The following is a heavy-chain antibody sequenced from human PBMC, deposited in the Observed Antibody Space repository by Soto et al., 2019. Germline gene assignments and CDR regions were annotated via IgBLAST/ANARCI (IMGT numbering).Heavy chain of an antibody. Sequence: PGGSLRLSCAASGFTFSSYAMSWVRQAPGKGLEWVSTISGTGGSTYYPDSVKGRFTISRDNSKNTVYLQMNSLRAEDAAVYYYAKEMTSGYYLFDYWGQGTLVTVSS. CDR1: GFTFSSYA. D-gene: IGHD3-22*01. CDR3: AKEMTSGYYLFDY. V-gene: IGHV3-23*01. CDR2: ISGTGGST. J-gene: IGHJ4*02.